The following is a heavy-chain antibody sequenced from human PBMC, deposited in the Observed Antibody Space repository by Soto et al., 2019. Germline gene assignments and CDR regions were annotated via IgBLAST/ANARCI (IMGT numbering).Heavy chain of an antibody. J-gene: IGHJ6*02. Sequence: GGSLRLSCAGSGFTFSSYGMHWVRQAPGKGLEWVAVISYDGSNKYYADSVKGRFTISRDNSKNTLYLQMNSLRAEDTAVYCCARDQGVVAVRPYCMDVWGQGTTVTVSS. D-gene: IGHD2-15*01. CDR3: ARDQGVVAVRPYCMDV. CDR2: ISYDGSNK. V-gene: IGHV3-30*03. CDR1: GFTFSSYG.